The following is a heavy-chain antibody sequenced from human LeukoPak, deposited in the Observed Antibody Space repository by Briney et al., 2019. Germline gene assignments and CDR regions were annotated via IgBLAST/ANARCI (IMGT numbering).Heavy chain of an antibody. D-gene: IGHD2-2*01. V-gene: IGHV3-30*18. CDR1: AFTFSSYG. CDR3: AKDRAGVVVPAAWDLDY. CDR2: ISYDGSNK. Sequence: PGRSLRLSCAASAFTFSSYGMHRVRQAPGKGLEWVAVISYDGSNKYYADSVKGRFTISRDNSKNTLYLQMNSLRAEDTAVYYCAKDRAGVVVPAAWDLDYWGQRTLVTVSS. J-gene: IGHJ4*02.